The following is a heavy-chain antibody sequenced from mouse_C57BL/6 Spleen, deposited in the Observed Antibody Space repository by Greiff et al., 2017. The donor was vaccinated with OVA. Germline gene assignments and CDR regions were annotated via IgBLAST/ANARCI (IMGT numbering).Heavy chain of an antibody. J-gene: IGHJ3*01. CDR2: IDPSDSET. D-gene: IGHD1-1*01. CDR1: GYTFTSYW. CDR3: ARDYGSRFAY. Sequence: QVQLQQPGAELVRPGSSVKLSCKASGYTFTSYWMHWVKQRPIQGLEWIGNIDPSDSETHYNQKFKDKATLTVDKSSSTAYMQLSSLTSEDSAVFYCARDYGSRFAYWGQGTLVTVSA. V-gene: IGHV1-52*01.